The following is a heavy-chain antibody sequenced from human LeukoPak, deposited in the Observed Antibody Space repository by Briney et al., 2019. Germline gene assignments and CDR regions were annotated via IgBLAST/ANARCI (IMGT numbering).Heavy chain of an antibody. CDR1: GGSISSYY. D-gene: IGHD3-3*01. CDR2: IYTSGST. V-gene: IGHV4-4*07. CDR3: ARDSITIFGVVITFDY. J-gene: IGHJ4*02. Sequence: SETLSLTCTVSGGSISSYYWSWIRQPAGKGLEWIGRIYTSGSTNYNPSLKSRVTMSVDTSKNQFSLKLSSVTAADTAVYYCARDSITIFGVVITFDYRGQGTLVTVSS.